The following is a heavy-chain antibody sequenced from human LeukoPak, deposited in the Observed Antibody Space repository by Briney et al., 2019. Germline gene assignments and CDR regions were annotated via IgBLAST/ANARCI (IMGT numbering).Heavy chain of an antibody. CDR3: ARLYRGSSGWFDY. D-gene: IGHD6-19*01. V-gene: IGHV4-59*08. CDR1: GGSISSYY. CDR2: IYYSGST. J-gene: IGHJ4*02. Sequence: SETLSLTCTVSGGSISSYYWSWIRQPPGKGLEWIGYIYYSGSTNYNPSLKSRVTISVDTSKNQFSLKLSSVTAADTAVYYRARLYRGSSGWFDYWGQGTLVTVSS.